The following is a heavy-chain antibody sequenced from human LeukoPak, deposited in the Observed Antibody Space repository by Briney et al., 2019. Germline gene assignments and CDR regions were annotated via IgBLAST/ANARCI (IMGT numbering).Heavy chain of an antibody. CDR3: ARLPGIAVAGKGLPDS. CDR2: IYYSGST. D-gene: IGHD6-19*01. V-gene: IGHV4-39*01. CDR1: GGSINSDSYY. J-gene: IGHJ5*02. Sequence: SETLSLTCSGSGGSINSDSYYWGWIRQPPGKGLAWIGSIYYSGSTYYNPSLKSRVTISGDTSKNQFSLKLNSVTAADTAVYYCARLPGIAVAGKGLPDSWGQGTLVTVSS.